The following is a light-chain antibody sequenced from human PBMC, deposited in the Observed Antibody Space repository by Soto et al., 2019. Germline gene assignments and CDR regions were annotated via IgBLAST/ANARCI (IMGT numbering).Light chain of an antibody. CDR2: GAS. V-gene: IGKV3-15*01. CDR1: QSISSN. CDR3: QHYNNWPPLT. J-gene: IGKJ1*01. Sequence: EIVMTQSPATLSVSPGESATLSCRASQSISSNLAWYQQKPGQAPRLLIYGASTRATGIPARFSGSGSGTEITHTISSLQSEDFAVYYCQHYNNWPPLTFGQGTKVEIK.